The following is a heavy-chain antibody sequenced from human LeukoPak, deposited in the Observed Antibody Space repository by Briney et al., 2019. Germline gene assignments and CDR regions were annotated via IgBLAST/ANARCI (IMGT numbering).Heavy chain of an antibody. V-gene: IGHV3-23*01. CDR2: ISGSGGST. CDR3: ANAYYYDSSGSLYFDY. D-gene: IGHD3-22*01. CDR1: GLTVSSNC. J-gene: IGHJ4*02. Sequence: PGGSLRLSCAASGLTVSSNCMSWVRQAPGKGLEWVSVISGSGGSTYYADSVKGRFTISSDNSKNTLYLQMNSLRAEDTAVYYCANAYYYDSSGSLYFDYWGQGTLVTVSS.